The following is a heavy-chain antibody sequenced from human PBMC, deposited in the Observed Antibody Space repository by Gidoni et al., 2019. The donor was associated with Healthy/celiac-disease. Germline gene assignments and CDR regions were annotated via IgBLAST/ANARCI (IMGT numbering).Heavy chain of an antibody. CDR2: IYYSGST. CDR1: GGSISSSSYY. CDR3: ARQKVRNWNYEDAFDI. V-gene: IGHV4-39*01. D-gene: IGHD1-7*01. J-gene: IGHJ3*02. Sequence: QLQLQESGPGLVKPSETLSLTCTVSGGSISSSSYYWGWIRQPPGKGLEWIGSIYYSGSTYYNPSLKSRVTISVDTSKNQFSLKLSSVTAADTAVYYCARQKVRNWNYEDAFDIWGQGTMVTVSS.